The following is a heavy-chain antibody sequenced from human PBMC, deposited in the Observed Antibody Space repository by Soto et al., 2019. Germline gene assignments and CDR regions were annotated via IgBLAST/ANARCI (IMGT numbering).Heavy chain of an antibody. CDR3: AIGPGLWFGELFFDY. J-gene: IGHJ4*02. D-gene: IGHD3-10*01. Sequence: QVQLQESGPGLVKPSETLSLTCTVSGGSISSYYWSWIRQPPGKGLEWIGYIYYSGSTNYNPSLKSRVTISVDTSTNQFSLKLSSVTAADTAVYYCAIGPGLWFGELFFDYWGQGTLVTVSS. V-gene: IGHV4-59*08. CDR1: GGSISSYY. CDR2: IYYSGST.